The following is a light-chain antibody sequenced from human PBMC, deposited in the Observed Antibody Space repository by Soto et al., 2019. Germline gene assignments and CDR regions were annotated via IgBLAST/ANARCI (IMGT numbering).Light chain of an antibody. J-gene: IGKJ3*01. CDR3: QESYTGGFT. Sequence: DIQMTQSPSSLSASVGDRVTITCRASQSISYYLNWYQQKPGKAPKFLIYAASSLQSGVPSRFSGSGSGTDFTFTITGLQPGDFATYYCQESYTGGFTFGPGTKVDIK. CDR2: AAS. CDR1: QSISYY. V-gene: IGKV1-39*01.